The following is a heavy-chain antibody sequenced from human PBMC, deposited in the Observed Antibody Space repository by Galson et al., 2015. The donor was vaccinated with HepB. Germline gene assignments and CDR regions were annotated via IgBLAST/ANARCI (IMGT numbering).Heavy chain of an antibody. J-gene: IGHJ6*03. CDR1: GGSFSGYY. D-gene: IGHD3-3*01. CDR3: ARGTYDSRREYYCMDV. Sequence: SETLSLTCAVYGGSFSGYYWSWIRQSPGKGLEWMGEINHSGRSKYNPSLKSRVTLSGDTSKNQFSLKLTSVTAADTAVYYCARGTYDSRREYYCMDVWGKGTTVTVSS. V-gene: IGHV4-34*01. CDR2: INHSGRS.